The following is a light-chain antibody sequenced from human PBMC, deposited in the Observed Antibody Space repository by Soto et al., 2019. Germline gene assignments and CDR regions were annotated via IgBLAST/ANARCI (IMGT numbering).Light chain of an antibody. Sequence: DIQITQSPSTLSASVGDRFTITCRSSQSISSWLAWYQQKPGKAPKLLIYDASSLESGVPSRFSGSGSGTEFTLTISSLQPDDFATYYCQQYNSYSRTFGQGTKVDIK. V-gene: IGKV1-5*01. CDR1: QSISSW. CDR2: DAS. CDR3: QQYNSYSRT. J-gene: IGKJ1*01.